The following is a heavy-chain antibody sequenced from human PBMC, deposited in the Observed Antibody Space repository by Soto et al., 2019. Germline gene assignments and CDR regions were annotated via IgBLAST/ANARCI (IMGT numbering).Heavy chain of an antibody. CDR1: GFTFSNYG. D-gene: IGHD3-10*01. CDR2: IWNDGSNK. CDR3: AAGEPPHD. V-gene: IGHV3-33*01. J-gene: IGHJ1*01. Sequence: QMQLVESGGGVVQPGRSLRLSCAASGFTFSNYGMRWVRQAPGKGLEWVAIIWNDGSNKYYADSVKGRFTISSDNSKNTVDLQMNSLRAEDPAVYFCAAGEPPHDRGQGGLVMVSA.